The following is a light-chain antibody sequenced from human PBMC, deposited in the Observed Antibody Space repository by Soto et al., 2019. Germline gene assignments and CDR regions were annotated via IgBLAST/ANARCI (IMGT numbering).Light chain of an antibody. CDR1: SSDVGGYNY. CDR2: DVS. Sequence: QSGLTQPASVSGSPGQSITISCTGTSSDVGGYNYVSWYQQHPGKAPQLMIYDVSNRPSGVSNRFSGSKSGNTASLTISGLQAEDEADYYCSSYTSSSTGVFGTGTQVTV. CDR3: SSYTSSSTGV. V-gene: IGLV2-14*01. J-gene: IGLJ1*01.